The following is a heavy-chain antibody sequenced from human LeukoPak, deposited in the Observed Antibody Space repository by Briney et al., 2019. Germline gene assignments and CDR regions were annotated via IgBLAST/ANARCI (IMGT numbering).Heavy chain of an antibody. CDR1: GGSISSYY. CDR3: ARTPRMNAYDSSGYYYDAFDI. D-gene: IGHD3-22*01. CDR2: IYTSGST. V-gene: IGHV4-4*07. J-gene: IGHJ3*02. Sequence: SETLSLTCTVSGGSISSYYWSWIRQPAGKGLEWIGRIYTSGSTNYNPSLKSRATMSVDTSKNQFSLKLSSVTAADTAVYYCARTPRMNAYDSSGYYYDAFDIWGQGTMVTVSS.